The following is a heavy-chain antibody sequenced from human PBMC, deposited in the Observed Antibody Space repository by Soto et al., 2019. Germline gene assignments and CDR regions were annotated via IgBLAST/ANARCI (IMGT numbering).Heavy chain of an antibody. CDR1: GFTFSNAC. D-gene: IGHD2-2*01. V-gene: IGHV3-48*01. CDR3: ARGPPGYCGSISCSIDY. J-gene: IGHJ4*02. CDR2: ISGSSRTT. Sequence: GGSLRLSCAASGFTFSNACINWVRQAPGKGLEWVSFISGSSRTTYYADSAKGRFTISRDNGENSLYLEMNRLGAEDTAVFYCARGPPGYCGSISCSIDYWGQGTLVTVSS.